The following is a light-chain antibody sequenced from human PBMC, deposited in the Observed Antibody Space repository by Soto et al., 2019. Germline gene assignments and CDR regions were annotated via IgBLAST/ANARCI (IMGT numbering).Light chain of an antibody. CDR1: SGHSSYA. J-gene: IGLJ1*01. CDR2: LNSDGSH. V-gene: IGLV4-69*01. Sequence: QPVLTQSPSASASLGASVKLTCTLSSGHSSYAIAWHQQQPEKGPRYLMKLNSDGSHSKGDGIPDRLSGSSSGAERYLTISSLQSEDEADYYCQTWGTGIHYVFGTGTKVTVL. CDR3: QTWGTGIHYV.